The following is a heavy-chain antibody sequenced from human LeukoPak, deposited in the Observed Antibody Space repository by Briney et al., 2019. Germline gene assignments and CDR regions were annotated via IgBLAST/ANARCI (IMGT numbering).Heavy chain of an antibody. CDR1: GFTFSSYA. Sequence: GRSLRLSCAASGFTFSSYAMHWVRQAPGKGLEWVAVISYDGSNKYYADSVKGRFTISRDNSKNTLYLQMNSLRAEDTAVYYCARLYSEDAFDIWGQGTMVTVSS. CDR2: ISYDGSNK. V-gene: IGHV3-30*14. J-gene: IGHJ3*02. CDR3: ARLYSEDAFDI. D-gene: IGHD1-26*01.